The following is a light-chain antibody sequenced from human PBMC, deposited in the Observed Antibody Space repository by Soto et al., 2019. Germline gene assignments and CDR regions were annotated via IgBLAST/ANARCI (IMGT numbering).Light chain of an antibody. Sequence: SVLPQPASVSGSPGQSITISCTGTSSDVGGYNYVSWYQQHPGKAHKLMIYDVSNRPSGVSNRFSGSKSGNTASLTISGLQAEDEADYYCSSYTSSSLHVFGTGTKVTVL. CDR1: SSDVGGYNY. J-gene: IGLJ1*01. CDR3: SSYTSSSLHV. V-gene: IGLV2-14*03. CDR2: DVS.